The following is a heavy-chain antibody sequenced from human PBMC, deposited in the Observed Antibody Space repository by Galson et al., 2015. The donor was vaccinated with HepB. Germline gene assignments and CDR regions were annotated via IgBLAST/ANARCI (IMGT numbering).Heavy chain of an antibody. CDR1: GFNFNYYA. Sequence: SLRLSCAASGFNFNYYAMHWVRQAPGKGLEWVSSITNTGSHTYYADSVRGRYTLSRDNSKNAVSLQMNSLTPDDTAVYYCAKDAIRASLHMWYFHYWGPGTLVAVSS. J-gene: IGHJ4*02. V-gene: IGHV3-21*04. CDR2: ITNTGSHT. CDR3: AKDAIRASLHMWYFHY. D-gene: IGHD2-15*01.